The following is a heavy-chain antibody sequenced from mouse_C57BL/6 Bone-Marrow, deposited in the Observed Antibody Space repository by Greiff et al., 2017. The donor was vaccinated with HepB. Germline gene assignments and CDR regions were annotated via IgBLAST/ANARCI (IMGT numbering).Heavy chain of an antibody. V-gene: IGHV1-64*01. CDR3: ARTFYYDYGWFAY. CDR2: IHPNSGST. J-gene: IGHJ3*01. D-gene: IGHD2-4*01. Sequence: VQLQQPGAELVKPGASVKLSCKASGYTFTSYWMHWVKQRPGQGLEWIGMIHPNSGSTNYNEKFKSKATLTVDKSSSTAYVQLSSLTSEDSAVYYCARTFYYDYGWFAYWGQGTLVTVSA. CDR1: GYTFTSYW.